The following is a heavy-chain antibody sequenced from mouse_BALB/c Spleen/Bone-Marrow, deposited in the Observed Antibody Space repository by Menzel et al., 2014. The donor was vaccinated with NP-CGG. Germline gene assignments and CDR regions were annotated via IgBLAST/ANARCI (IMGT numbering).Heavy chain of an antibody. V-gene: IGHV5-6*01. D-gene: IGHD2-4*01. CDR2: ISSGGGYT. J-gene: IGHJ3*01. CDR3: ARQGNDYAAWFAY. CDR1: GFTFSSYG. Sequence: EVKVVESGGDLVKPGGSLKLSCAASGFTFSSYGMSWVRQTPDKRLEWVATISSGGGYTYYPDSVKGRFTISRDNAENTLYLQMSSLKSEDTAMYYCARQGNDYAAWFAYWGQGTLVTVSA.